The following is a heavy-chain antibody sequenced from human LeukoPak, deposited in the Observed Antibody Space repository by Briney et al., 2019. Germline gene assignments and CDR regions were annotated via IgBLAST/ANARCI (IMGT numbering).Heavy chain of an antibody. V-gene: IGHV3-9*01. CDR2: ISGNSGSI. D-gene: IGHD2-2*02. CDR1: GFTFDDYA. Sequence: GGSLRLSCAASGFTFDDYAMHWVRQAPGKGLEWVSGISGNSGSIGYADSVKGRFTISRDNAKNSLYLQMNSLRAEDTALYYCAKADCSSTSCYTYYYYMDVWGKGTTVTVSS. J-gene: IGHJ6*03. CDR3: AKADCSSTSCYTYYYYMDV.